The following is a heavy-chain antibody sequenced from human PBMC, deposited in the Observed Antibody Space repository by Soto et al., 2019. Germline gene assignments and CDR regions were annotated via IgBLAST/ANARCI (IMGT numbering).Heavy chain of an antibody. CDR3: ARASSIQNNWFDP. D-gene: IGHD6-6*01. V-gene: IGHV3-21*01. Sequence: GGSLRLSCAASGFTFSSYSMNWVRQAPGKGLEWVSSISSSSSYIYYADSVRGRFTISRDNAKNSLYLQMNSLRAEDTAVYYCARASSIQNNWFDPWGQGTLVTVSS. J-gene: IGHJ5*02. CDR2: ISSSSSYI. CDR1: GFTFSSYS.